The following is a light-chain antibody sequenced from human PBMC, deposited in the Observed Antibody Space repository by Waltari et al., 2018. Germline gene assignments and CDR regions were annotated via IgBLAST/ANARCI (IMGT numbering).Light chain of an antibody. CDR1: QSIARN. CDR2: GAS. CDR3: QQYNNWRT. V-gene: IGKV3-15*01. J-gene: IGKJ2*01. Sequence: EVLMTPSPATLSVSPGERATLSCRASQSIARNVAWYQQKPGQAPRLLIYGASTRATDVPDRFSGSGSGTEFTLTISSLQSEDFAVYYCQQYNNWRTFGQGTKLEIK.